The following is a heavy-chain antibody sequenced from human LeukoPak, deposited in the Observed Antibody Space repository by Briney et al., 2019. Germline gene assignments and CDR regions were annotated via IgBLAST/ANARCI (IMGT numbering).Heavy chain of an antibody. CDR2: IYTSGST. D-gene: IGHD6-19*01. V-gene: IGHV4-4*07. J-gene: IGHJ4*02. CDR1: GGSISNYY. CDR3: ARGPRSSDWYSVDY. Sequence: SETLSLTCTVSGGSISNYYWSWIRQPAGKGLEGIGRIYTSGSTNYNPSLKSRVTMSVDTSKNQFSLKLSSVTAADTAVYYCARGPRSSDWYSVDYWGRGTLVTVSS.